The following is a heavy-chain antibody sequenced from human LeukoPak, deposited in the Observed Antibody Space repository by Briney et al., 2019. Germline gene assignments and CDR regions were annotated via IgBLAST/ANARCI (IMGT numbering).Heavy chain of an antibody. D-gene: IGHD4-17*01. Sequence: GASVKVSCKASGYTFSNYYIHWVRQAPGQGLEWMGKINPGGGSTRYAQKFQGTVSMTSDTSTNTVSMELSSLRSDDTAVYYCARDATVTTYYFYGMDVWGQGTTVTVSS. V-gene: IGHV1-46*01. CDR2: INPGGGST. CDR1: GYTFSNYY. CDR3: ARDATVTTYYFYGMDV. J-gene: IGHJ6*02.